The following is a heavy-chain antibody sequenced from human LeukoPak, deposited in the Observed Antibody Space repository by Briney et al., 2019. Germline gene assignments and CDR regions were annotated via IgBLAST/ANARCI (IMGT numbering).Heavy chain of an antibody. CDR2: IRSKANNYAT. CDR3: TRRLLGRWYYNY. J-gene: IGHJ4*02. V-gene: IGHV3-73*01. Sequence: PGGPLRLSCAASGFTFSGSAIHWVRQASGKGLEWVGRIRSKANNYATAYAASVKGRFTISRDDSENTAYLQMNSLKTEDTAVYYCTRRLLGRWYYNYWGQGTLVTVSS. D-gene: IGHD2-21*01. CDR1: GFTFSGSA.